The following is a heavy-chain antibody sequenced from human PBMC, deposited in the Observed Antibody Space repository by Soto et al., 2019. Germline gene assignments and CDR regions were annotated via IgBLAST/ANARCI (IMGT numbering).Heavy chain of an antibody. CDR1: GYTFTSYG. Sequence: ASVKVSCKASGYTFTSYGISWVRQAPGQGLEWMGWISAYNGNTNYAQKLQVRVTMTTDTSTSTAYMELRSLRSDDTAVYYCARDPPITIFGVVIPSGAFDIWGQGTMVTVSS. CDR2: ISAYNGNT. CDR3: ARDPPITIFGVVIPSGAFDI. J-gene: IGHJ3*02. V-gene: IGHV1-18*04. D-gene: IGHD3-3*01.